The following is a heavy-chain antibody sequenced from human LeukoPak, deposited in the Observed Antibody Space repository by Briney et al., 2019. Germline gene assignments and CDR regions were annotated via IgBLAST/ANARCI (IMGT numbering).Heavy chain of an antibody. CDR1: GFTFSSYW. V-gene: IGHV3-74*01. CDR2: IDSDGSST. D-gene: IGHD3-10*01. J-gene: IGHJ4*01. CDR3: VKGGGPRGFDY. Sequence: PGGSLRLSCAASGFTFSSYWMHWVRQAPGKGLVWVSRIDSDGSSTRYADAVKGRFTISRDNAKNTLYLQMNSLRAEDTAIYYCVKGGGPRGFDYWGQGILVTVSS.